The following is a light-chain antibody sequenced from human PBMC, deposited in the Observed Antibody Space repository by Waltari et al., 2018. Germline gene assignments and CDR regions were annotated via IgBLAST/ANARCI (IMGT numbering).Light chain of an antibody. CDR2: KAS. CDR1: QSISSW. V-gene: IGKV1-5*03. Sequence: DIQMTQSPSTLSASVGHRVTITCRASQSISSWLAWYQQKPGKAPKLLIYKASSLESGVPSRFSGSGSGTEFTLTISSLQPDDFATYYCQQYNSYSPYTFGQGTKLEIK. J-gene: IGKJ2*01. CDR3: QQYNSYSPYT.